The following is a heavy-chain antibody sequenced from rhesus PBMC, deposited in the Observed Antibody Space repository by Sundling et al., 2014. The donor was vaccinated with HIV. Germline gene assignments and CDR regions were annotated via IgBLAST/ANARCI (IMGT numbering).Heavy chain of an antibody. CDR2: ISGSSGST. D-gene: IGHD2-2*01. CDR1: GYSISSGYY. J-gene: IGHJ6*01. CDR3: ARRRYCTSTTCYEGGLDS. V-gene: IGHV4-99*01. Sequence: QVQLQESGPGLVKPSETLSLTCAVSGYSISSGYYWGWIRQPPGKGLEYIGYISGSSGSTYYNPSLKSRVTISKDTSKNQFSLKLSSVTAADTAVYYCARRRYCTSTTCYEGGLDSWGQGVVVTVSS.